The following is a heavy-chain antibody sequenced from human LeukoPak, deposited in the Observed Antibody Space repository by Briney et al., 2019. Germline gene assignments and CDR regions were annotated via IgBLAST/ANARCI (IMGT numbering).Heavy chain of an antibody. J-gene: IGHJ4*02. CDR2: ISPGGGTT. CDR1: GFAFGSEA. D-gene: IGHD3-9*01. V-gene: IGHV3-23*01. CDR3: AKDLYYDLLMGTFDH. Sequence: GGSLRLSCAVSGFAFGSEAMSWVRQSPARGLEWVASISPGGGTTYYADSVKGRFTISRDNSKNTMDLQMNSLRAEDTAVYYCAKDLYYDLLMGTFDHWGQGTLVTVSS.